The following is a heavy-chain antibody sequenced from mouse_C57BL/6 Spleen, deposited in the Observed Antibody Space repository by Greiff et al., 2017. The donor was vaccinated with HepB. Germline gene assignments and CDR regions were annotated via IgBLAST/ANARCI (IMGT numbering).Heavy chain of an antibody. CDR3: ARHARSHYYAMDY. CDR1: GFTFSDYY. Sequence: EVMLVESGGGLVQPGGSLKLSCAASGFTFSDYYMYWVRQTPEKRLEWVAYISNGGGSTYYPDTVKGRFTISRDNAKNTLYLQMSRLKSEDTAMYYCARHARSHYYAMDYWGQGTSVTVSS. J-gene: IGHJ4*01. V-gene: IGHV5-12*01. CDR2: ISNGGGST.